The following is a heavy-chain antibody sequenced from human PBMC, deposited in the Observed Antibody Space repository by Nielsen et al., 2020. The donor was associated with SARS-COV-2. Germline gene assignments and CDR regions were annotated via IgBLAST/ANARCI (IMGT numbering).Heavy chain of an antibody. Sequence: WIRQPPGKGLEWIGEISRSGGTNYNPSLQSRVTISVDTSKNQFSLKLSSVTAADTAVYYCARHSPIIVMPPDPNWFDPWGQGTLVTVSS. CDR3: ARHSPIIVMPPDPNWFDP. CDR2: ISRSGGT. V-gene: IGHV4-34*01. J-gene: IGHJ5*02. D-gene: IGHD2-2*01.